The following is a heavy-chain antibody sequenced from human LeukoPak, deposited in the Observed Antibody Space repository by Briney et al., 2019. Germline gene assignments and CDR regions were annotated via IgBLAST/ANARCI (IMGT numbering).Heavy chain of an antibody. CDR1: GGSISSYY. V-gene: IGHV4-59*01. J-gene: IGHJ4*02. D-gene: IGHD5-18*01. CDR3: ARSRYSYGHSTDYYFDY. CDR2: IYYSGST. Sequence: SETLSLTCTVSGGSISSYYWSWIRQPPGKGLEWIGCIYYSGSTNYNPSLKSRVTISVDTSKNQFSLKLSSVTAADTAVYYCARSRYSYGHSTDYYFDYWGQGTLVTVSS.